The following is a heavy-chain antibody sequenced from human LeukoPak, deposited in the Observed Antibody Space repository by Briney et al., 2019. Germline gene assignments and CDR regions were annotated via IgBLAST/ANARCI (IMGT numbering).Heavy chain of an antibody. J-gene: IGHJ4*02. CDR1: GFTFSSYG. CDR3: AKDKVGFGEFYFDY. CDR2: IRYDGSNK. D-gene: IGHD3-10*01. V-gene: IGHV3-30*02. Sequence: GGSLRLSCAASGFTFSSYGMHWVRQAPGKGLEWVAFIRYDGSNKYYADSVKGRFTISRDNSKNTLYLQMNSVRAEDTAVYYCAKDKVGFGEFYFDYWGQGTLVTVSS.